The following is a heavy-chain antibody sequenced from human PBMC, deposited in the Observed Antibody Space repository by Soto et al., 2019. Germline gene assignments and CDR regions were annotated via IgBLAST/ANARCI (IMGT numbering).Heavy chain of an antibody. V-gene: IGHV4-59*01. CDR3: AREAQDYYFDH. Sequence: QVQLQESGPGLVKPSETLTLTCTVSPGSISSSYWSWIRQPPGRGLEWIGHVAYSGTTKYNPSLKSRGFISVSTSKGQFSLRLTAVTAADTAVYYCAREAQDYYFDHWGQGILVTVSS. CDR1: PGSISSSY. CDR2: VAYSGTT. J-gene: IGHJ5*02. D-gene: IGHD1-26*01.